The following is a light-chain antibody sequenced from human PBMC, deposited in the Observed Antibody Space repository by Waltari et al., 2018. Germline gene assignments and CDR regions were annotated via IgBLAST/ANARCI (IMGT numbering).Light chain of an antibody. CDR2: VNSDGSH. Sequence: QLVLTQSPSASASLGASVKLTCTLSSGHSTYDTAWHHQPPEKGPRFLMKVNSDGSHNKGDGIPDRFSGSSSGTERYLTISSLQSEDEADYYCQTWGTGIQVFGGGTKLTVL. J-gene: IGLJ2*01. CDR1: SGHSTYD. CDR3: QTWGTGIQV. V-gene: IGLV4-69*01.